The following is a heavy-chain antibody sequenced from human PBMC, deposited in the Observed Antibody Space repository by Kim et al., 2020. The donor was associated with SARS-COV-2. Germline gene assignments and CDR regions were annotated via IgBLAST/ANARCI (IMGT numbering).Heavy chain of an antibody. Sequence: GGSLRLSCAASGFPVNTYDMYWVRLTTGEGLEWVSSIDPTGDTNYPDSVKGRFTIPRDNAKNSLYLQMNSLTVGDTAVYYCTRACNYYDISAAYWDKGTLVTVSS. CDR1: GFPVNTYD. CDR2: IDPTGDT. V-gene: IGHV3-13*01. D-gene: IGHD3-22*01. J-gene: IGHJ4*02. CDR3: TRACNYYDISAAY.